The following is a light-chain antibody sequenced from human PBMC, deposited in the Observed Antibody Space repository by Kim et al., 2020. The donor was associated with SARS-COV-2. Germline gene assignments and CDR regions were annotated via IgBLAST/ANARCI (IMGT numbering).Light chain of an antibody. Sequence: RVTISWHGSCSNNGAGYDVQWYQQLPGTAPKLLIYGNSNRPSGDPDRFSGSKSGTSASLAITGLQAEDEADYYCQSYDSSLSGWVFGGGTQLTVL. J-gene: IGLJ3*02. CDR3: QSYDSSLSGWV. V-gene: IGLV1-40*01. CDR2: GNS. CDR1: CSNNGAGYD.